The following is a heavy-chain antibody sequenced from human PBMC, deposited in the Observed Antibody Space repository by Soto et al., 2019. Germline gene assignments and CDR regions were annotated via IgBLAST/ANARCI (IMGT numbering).Heavy chain of an antibody. D-gene: IGHD3-9*01. CDR3: ARTEYYDILTGPFDY. CDR1: GYTFASYA. V-gene: IGHV1-18*01. Sequence: ASVKVSCKASGYTFASYAISWMRQAPGQGLEWMGWISAYNGNTNYAQKLQGRVTMTTDTSTSTAYMELRSLRSDDTAVYYCARTEYYDILTGPFDYWGQGTLVTVSS. J-gene: IGHJ4*02. CDR2: ISAYNGNT.